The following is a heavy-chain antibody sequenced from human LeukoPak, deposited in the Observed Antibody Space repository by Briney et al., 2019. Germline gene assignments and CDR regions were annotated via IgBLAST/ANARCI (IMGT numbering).Heavy chain of an antibody. CDR2: ISSSSSTI. CDR1: GFTFSSYS. V-gene: IGHV3-48*01. J-gene: IGHJ4*02. Sequence: PGGSLRLSCAASGFTFSSYSMNRVRQAPGKGLEWVSYISSSSSTIYYADSVKGRFTISRDNAKNSLYLQMNSLRAEDTAVYYCARDSYYYDSSGYNLDYWGQGTLVTVSS. D-gene: IGHD3-22*01. CDR3: ARDSYYYDSSGYNLDY.